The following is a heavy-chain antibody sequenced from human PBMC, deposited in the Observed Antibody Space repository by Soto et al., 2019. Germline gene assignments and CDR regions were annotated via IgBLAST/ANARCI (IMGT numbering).Heavy chain of an antibody. CDR1: GVTVNRFA. D-gene: IGHD4-17*01. CDR3: ARGYGGYFDD. V-gene: IGHV1-69*01. J-gene: IGHJ4*02. Sequence: QVQLVQSGPEVKKPGTSVKVSCKASGVTVNRFAVTWVRQAPGQGFQWLGGITPLFETTNNAQNFQGRATITADESTTTSYLELRGLASEDTAVYYCARGYGGYFDDWGQGTLVIVSS. CDR2: ITPLFETT.